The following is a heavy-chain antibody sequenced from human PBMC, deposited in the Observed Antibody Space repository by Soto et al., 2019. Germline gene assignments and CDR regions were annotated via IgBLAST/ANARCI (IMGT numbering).Heavy chain of an antibody. CDR3: ARQRFGDGMDV. D-gene: IGHD3-10*01. V-gene: IGHV4-34*01. J-gene: IGHJ6*02. CDR2: INHSGGT. Sequence: PSETLSLTCSVYGGSIGGYTWTWIRQAPGKGLEWIGEINHSGGTNYNSSLKSRVIISVDTTKNQFSLIVYSVTAADTAVYYCARQRFGDGMDVWGQGTTVTVSS. CDR1: GGSIGGYT.